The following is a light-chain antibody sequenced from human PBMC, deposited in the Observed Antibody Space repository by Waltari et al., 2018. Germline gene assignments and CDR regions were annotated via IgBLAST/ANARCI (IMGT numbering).Light chain of an antibody. CDR1: SGSISSTSY. Sequence: QTVVTQEPSLSVSPGGTVTLTCALSSGSISSTSYASWYQQSPGQAPRTLVYKTSGRSSGVPVRSSGPVLGNKAALTITGAQAEDESDYCCLLYMGSGIWVFGGGTRLTVL. V-gene: IGLV8-61*01. CDR3: LLYMGSGIWV. J-gene: IGLJ3*02. CDR2: KTS.